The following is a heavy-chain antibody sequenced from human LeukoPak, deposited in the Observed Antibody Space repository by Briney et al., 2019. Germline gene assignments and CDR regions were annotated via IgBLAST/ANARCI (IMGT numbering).Heavy chain of an antibody. CDR3: ARIPLSSGWSRFDY. CDR1: GYTFTGYY. Sequence: ASVKVSCKAAGYTFTGYYMHWVRQAPGQGLEWMGWTNPNSGGTNYAQKFQGRVTMTRDTSISTAYMELSRLRSDDTAVYYCARIPLSSGWSRFDYWGQGTLVTVSS. V-gene: IGHV1-2*02. CDR2: TNPNSGGT. D-gene: IGHD6-19*01. J-gene: IGHJ4*02.